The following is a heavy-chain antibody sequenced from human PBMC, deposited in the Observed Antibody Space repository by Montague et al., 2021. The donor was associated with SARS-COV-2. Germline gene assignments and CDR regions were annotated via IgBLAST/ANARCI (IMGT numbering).Heavy chain of an antibody. D-gene: IGHD1-26*01. Sequence: SLRLSCAASGFTFSSYEMNLFRQAPGKGLEWISYITSSGTTIYYSDSVKGRFTISRDNAKNSLYLQMNSLRAEDTAVYYCARAVGSYYGYWGQGTLVTVSS. CDR2: ITSSGTTI. CDR3: ARAVGSYYGY. J-gene: IGHJ4*02. CDR1: GFTFSSYE. V-gene: IGHV3-48*03.